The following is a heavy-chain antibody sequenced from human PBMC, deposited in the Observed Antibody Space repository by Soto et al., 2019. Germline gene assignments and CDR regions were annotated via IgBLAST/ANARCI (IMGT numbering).Heavy chain of an antibody. J-gene: IGHJ4*02. CDR1: GLSFSSYG. V-gene: IGHV3-30*18. D-gene: IGHD2-2*01. Sequence: PGGSLRLSCAASGLSFSSYGMHWVRQAPGKGLEWVAGISYDGSNKFYADSVKGRFTISRDNSNNTLFLQMNSLRVEDTAVYYCAKGGIPAAPLDSWGQGTLVTVSS. CDR2: ISYDGSNK. CDR3: AKGGIPAAPLDS.